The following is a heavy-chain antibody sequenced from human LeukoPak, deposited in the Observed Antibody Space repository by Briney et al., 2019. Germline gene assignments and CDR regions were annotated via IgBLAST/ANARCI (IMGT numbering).Heavy chain of an antibody. CDR1: GGSISSYY. J-gene: IGHJ4*02. CDR2: IYYSGST. D-gene: IGHD2-2*01. Sequence: PSETLSLTCTVSGGSISSYYWSWIRQPPGKGLEWIGYIYYSGSTYYNPSLKSRVTISVDTSKNQFSLKLSSVTAADTAVYYCARVNRYCSSTSCYLLDYWGQGTLVTVSS. V-gene: IGHV4-59*01. CDR3: ARVNRYCSSTSCYLLDY.